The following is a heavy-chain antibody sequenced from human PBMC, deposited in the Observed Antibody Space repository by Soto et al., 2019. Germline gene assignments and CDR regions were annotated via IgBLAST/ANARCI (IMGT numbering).Heavy chain of an antibody. CDR2: IYYSGST. V-gene: IGHV4-31*03. J-gene: IGHJ4*02. D-gene: IGHD3-16*02. CDR3: ARDFSDYVWGCYRPPPRYFDY. Sequence: QVQLQESGPGLVKPSQTLSLTCTVSGGSISSGGYYWSWIRQHPGKGLEWIGYIYYSGSTYYNPSLKSRVTISVDTSKNQFSLKLSSVTAADTAVYYCARDFSDYVWGCYRPPPRYFDYWGQGTLVTVSS. CDR1: GGSISSGGYY.